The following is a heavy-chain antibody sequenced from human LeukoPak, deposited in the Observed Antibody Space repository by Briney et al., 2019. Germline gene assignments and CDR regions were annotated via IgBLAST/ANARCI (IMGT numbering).Heavy chain of an antibody. D-gene: IGHD4-17*01. CDR1: GGSISSGGYY. J-gene: IGHJ5*02. CDR2: IYYSGST. CDR3: ARAMEDYGDYDFPPNWFDP. Sequence: SGTLSLTCAVSGGSISSGGYYWSWIRQHPGRGLEWTRYIYYSGSTYYDACLKSRVSISEDTSKNQVSLKLSSVTAADTSVYYCARAMEDYGDYDFPPNWFDPWGQGTLVTVSS. V-gene: IGHV4-31*11.